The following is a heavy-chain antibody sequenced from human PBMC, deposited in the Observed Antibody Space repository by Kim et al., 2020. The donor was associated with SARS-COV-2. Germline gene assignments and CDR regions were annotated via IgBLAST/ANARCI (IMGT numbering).Heavy chain of an antibody. V-gene: IGHV4-59*08. D-gene: IGHD6-25*01. CDR2: IHYTGNT. Sequence: SETLSLTCGVSGGSISGYYWSWVRQPPGKGLEYIGNIHYTGNTNYNPSLKSRVTISVDTSKNQFSLNLNSVTAADSAVYFCARYGKAAAHYFDLWGQGTLVTVSS. J-gene: IGHJ4*02. CDR3: ARYGKAAAHYFDL. CDR1: GGSISGYY.